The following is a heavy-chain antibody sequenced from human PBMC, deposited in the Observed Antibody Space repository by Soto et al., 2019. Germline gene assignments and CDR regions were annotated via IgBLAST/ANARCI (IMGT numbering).Heavy chain of an antibody. J-gene: IGHJ5*02. V-gene: IGHV4-38-2*01. CDR3: ARVVQQLEPALFDP. CDR1: GYSISSGYY. D-gene: IGHD6-13*01. Sequence: SETLSLTCAVSGYSISSGYYWGWIRQPPGKGLEWIGSIYHSGSTYYNPSLKSRVTISVDTSKNQFSLKLSSVTAADTAVYYCARVVQQLEPALFDPWGQGTLVTVSS. CDR2: IYHSGST.